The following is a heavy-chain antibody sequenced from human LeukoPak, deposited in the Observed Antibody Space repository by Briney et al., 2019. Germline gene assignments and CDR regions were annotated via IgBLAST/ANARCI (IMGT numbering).Heavy chain of an antibody. CDR2: ISYDGSNK. CDR1: GFTFSSYA. V-gene: IGHV3-30-3*02. Sequence: GGSLRLSCAASGFTFSSYAMHWVRQAPGKGLEWVAVISYDGSNKYYADSVKGRFTISRDNSKNTLYLEMSSLRVEDTAIYYCAKWPEGAMDYFDYWGQGTLVTVSS. J-gene: IGHJ4*02. D-gene: IGHD3-16*01. CDR3: AKWPEGAMDYFDY.